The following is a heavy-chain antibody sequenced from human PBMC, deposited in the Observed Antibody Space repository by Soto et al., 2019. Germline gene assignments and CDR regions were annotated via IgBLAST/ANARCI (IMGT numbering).Heavy chain of an antibody. CDR2: IHYSGST. J-gene: IGHJ5*02. CDR3: ARGAGSYDCANWCDP. CDR1: GDSITSYY. Sequence: PSETLSLTCTVSGDSITSYYWSWIRQPPGKGPERIGYIHYSGSTNYHPSLKSRVTISVDPSNNRCTLKLNSVTAADTAVYYCARGAGSYDCANWCDPWGQGTLGTFAS. D-gene: IGHD3-10*01. V-gene: IGHV4-59*01.